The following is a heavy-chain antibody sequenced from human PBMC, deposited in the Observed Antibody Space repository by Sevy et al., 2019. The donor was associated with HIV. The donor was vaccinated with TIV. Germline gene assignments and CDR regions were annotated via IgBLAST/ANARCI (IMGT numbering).Heavy chain of an antibody. CDR3: VRALLKADSL. Sequence: GGSLRLSCAASGFNIRTHWMLWVRQAPGKGLEWVANINEDGSTKYYLDSVKGRFTISRDKAENSVFLQMNSLRVEDTAVYYCVRALLKADSLWGQGTLVTVSS. CDR2: INEDGSTK. D-gene: IGHD1-26*01. CDR1: GFNIRTHW. J-gene: IGHJ4*02. V-gene: IGHV3-7*01.